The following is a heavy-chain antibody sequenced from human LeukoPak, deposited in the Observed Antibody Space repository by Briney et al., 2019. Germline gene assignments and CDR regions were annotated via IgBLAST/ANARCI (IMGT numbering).Heavy chain of an antibody. CDR2: IIPIFGTA. CDR3: ARGYSSSATDYYYMDV. Sequence: ASVKVSCKASGYTFTGYYMHWVRQAPGQGLEWMGGIIPIFGTANYAQKFQGRVTITADKSTSTAYMELSSLRSEDTAVYYCARGYSSSATDYYYMDVWGKGTTVTVSS. CDR1: GYTFTGYY. D-gene: IGHD6-6*01. V-gene: IGHV1-69*06. J-gene: IGHJ6*03.